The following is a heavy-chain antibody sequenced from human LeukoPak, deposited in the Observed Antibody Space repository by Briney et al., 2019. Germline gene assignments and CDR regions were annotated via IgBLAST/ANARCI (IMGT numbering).Heavy chain of an antibody. V-gene: IGHV4-59*01. CDR3: ARGKFGDFED. CDR2: VSYSGST. D-gene: IGHD4-17*01. Sequence: SETLSLTCTVSGASINSYYWSWIRQPPGKGLEWIGCVSYSGSTDYNPALKSRVNISSDTSKSRASLKLSSVTAADTAVYFCARGKFGDFEDWGQGTTVTVSS. CDR1: GASINSYY. J-gene: IGHJ6*02.